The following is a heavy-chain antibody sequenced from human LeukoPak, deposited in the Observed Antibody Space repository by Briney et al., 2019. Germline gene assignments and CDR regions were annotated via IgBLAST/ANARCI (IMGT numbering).Heavy chain of an antibody. V-gene: IGHV4-39*01. D-gene: IGHD6-6*01. Sequence: SETLSLTCTVSGASISTSSYYWGWIRQPPGKGLEWIGSFYYTGSGSTYYNPSLKNRVTISLDTPRSQFSVKLSSVTAADTAVYYCARLSFQSSSSSWGQGTLVTVSS. CDR1: GASISTSSYY. J-gene: IGHJ4*02. CDR3: ARLSFQSSSSS. CDR2: FYYTGSGST.